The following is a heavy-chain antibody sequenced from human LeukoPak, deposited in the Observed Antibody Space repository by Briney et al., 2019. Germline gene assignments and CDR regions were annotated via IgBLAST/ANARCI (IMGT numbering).Heavy chain of an antibody. CDR2: ISSSDSYI. CDR1: GFTFSSYN. J-gene: IGHJ3*02. D-gene: IGHD2-21*02. V-gene: IGHV3-21*04. Sequence: GGSLRLSCAASGFTFSSYNMNWVRQAPGKGLEWVSSISSSDSYIYYADSVKGRFTISRDNAKNSLFLQMNSLRVEDTAVYYCARVGVTAFDIWGQGTMVTVSS. CDR3: ARVGVTAFDI.